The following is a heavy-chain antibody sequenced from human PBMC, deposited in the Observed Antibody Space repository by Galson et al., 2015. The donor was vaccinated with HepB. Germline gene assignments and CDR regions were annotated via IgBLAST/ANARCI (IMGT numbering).Heavy chain of an antibody. D-gene: IGHD1-1*01. CDR2: IKQDGSEK. V-gene: IGHV3-7*03. Sequence: SLRLSCAASGFTFSSYWMTWVRQAPGKGLEWVANIKQDGSEKYYVDSVKGRFTISRDNAKNSLFLQMNSLRVEDTAVYYCARDQNRYTIKNDAFDIWGQGTMVTVSS. CDR1: GFTFSSYW. J-gene: IGHJ3*02. CDR3: ARDQNRYTIKNDAFDI.